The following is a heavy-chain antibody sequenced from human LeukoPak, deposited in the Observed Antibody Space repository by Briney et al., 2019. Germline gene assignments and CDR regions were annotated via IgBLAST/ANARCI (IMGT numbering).Heavy chain of an antibody. Sequence: GGSLRLSCAASGFTFSSYWMSWVRQAPGKGLEWVANIKQDGSEKYYVDSVKGRFTISRDNAKNSQYLQMNSLRAEDTAVYYCAREEYCSGGSCYSLDYWGQGTLVTVSS. D-gene: IGHD2-15*01. J-gene: IGHJ4*02. CDR1: GFTFSSYW. V-gene: IGHV3-7*01. CDR2: IKQDGSEK. CDR3: AREEYCSGGSCYSLDY.